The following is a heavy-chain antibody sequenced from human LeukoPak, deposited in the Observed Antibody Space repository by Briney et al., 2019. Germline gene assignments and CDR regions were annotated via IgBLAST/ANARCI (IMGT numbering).Heavy chain of an antibody. CDR1: GYTFTSYD. CDR2: MNPNSGNT. V-gene: IGHV1-8*03. J-gene: IGHJ5*02. D-gene: IGHD2-2*01. CDR3: ARGGYCSSTSCSPSWSDP. Sequence: ASVKVSCKASGYTFTSYDIHWVRQATGQGLEWMGWMNPNSGNTGYAQKFQGRVTITRNTSISTAYMELSSLRSEDTAVYYCARGGYCSSTSCSPSWSDPWGQGTLVTVSS.